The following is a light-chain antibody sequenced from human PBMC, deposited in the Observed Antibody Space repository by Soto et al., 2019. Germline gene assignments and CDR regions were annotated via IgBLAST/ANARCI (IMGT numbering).Light chain of an antibody. Sequence: EIAMNQSPATLSASLGERATLSCRASQSISNNLAWYHQRPGQAPRLLIYGASTRSAGIPARFSGSGSGTEFTLTISRLQAEVFACYYSQQYNNWWTFGQGTRVEIK. CDR1: QSISNN. J-gene: IGKJ1*01. CDR2: GAS. V-gene: IGKV3-15*01. CDR3: QQYNNWWT.